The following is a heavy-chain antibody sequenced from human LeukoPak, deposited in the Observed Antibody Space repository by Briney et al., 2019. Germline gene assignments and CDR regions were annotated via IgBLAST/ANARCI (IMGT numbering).Heavy chain of an antibody. CDR3: ARDVTYYGADWFDP. D-gene: IGHD4-17*01. CDR2: ISSTASTI. Sequence: PGGSLRLSCAASGFTFSTHSMNWVRQAPGKGLEWVSYISSTASTIYYADSVKGRFTISRDNAKNSLFLQMNSLRAEDTAVYYCARDVTYYGADWFDPWGQGTLVTVSS. J-gene: IGHJ5*02. V-gene: IGHV3-48*04. CDR1: GFTFSTHS.